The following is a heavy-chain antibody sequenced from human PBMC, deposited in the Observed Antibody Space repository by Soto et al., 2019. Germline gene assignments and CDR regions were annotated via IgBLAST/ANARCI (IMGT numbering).Heavy chain of an antibody. V-gene: IGHV4-34*01. CDR2: INHSGST. J-gene: IGHJ6*02. CDR3: ARAPHGMDV. Sequence: SETLSLTCAVYGGSFSDYYWSWIRQPPGKGLEWIGEINHSGSTNYNPSLKSRVTISVDTSKSQFSLKLSSVTAADTAVYYCARAPHGMDVWGQGTTVTVSS. CDR1: GGSFSDYY.